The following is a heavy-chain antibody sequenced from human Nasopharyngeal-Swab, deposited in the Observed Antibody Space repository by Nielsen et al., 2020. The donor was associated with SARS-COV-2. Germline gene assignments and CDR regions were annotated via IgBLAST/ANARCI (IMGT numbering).Heavy chain of an antibody. V-gene: IGHV7-4-1*02. J-gene: IGHJ4*02. CDR3: ARDAAVDYDYWSGYYRGLGRGDY. CDR1: GYTFNTYA. CDR2: INTITGNP. Sequence: ASVQVSCKASGYTFNTYAMNWVRQAPGQGLEWMGWINTITGNPTYAQGFTGRFVFSLDASVSTAYLQISSLKAEDTAVYYCARDAAVDYDYWSGYYRGLGRGDYWGQGTLVTVSS. D-gene: IGHD3-3*01.